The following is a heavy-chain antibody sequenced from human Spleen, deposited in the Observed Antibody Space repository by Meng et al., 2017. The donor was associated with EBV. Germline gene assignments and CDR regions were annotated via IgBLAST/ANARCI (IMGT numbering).Heavy chain of an antibody. V-gene: IGHV4-34*01. CDR1: GGSFSAYS. D-gene: IGHD2-2*01. Sequence: QLTHGGAGLLNPSETPSLPCGVYGGSFSAYSWNWIRQPPGKGLEWIGEIHHSGDTNYNSSLKSRVTISLDTSKNQFSLKLNSVTAADTAVYYCARARRVVVPATMRRPFDYWGQGTLVTVSS. CDR2: IHHSGDT. CDR3: ARARRVVVPATMRRPFDY. J-gene: IGHJ4*02.